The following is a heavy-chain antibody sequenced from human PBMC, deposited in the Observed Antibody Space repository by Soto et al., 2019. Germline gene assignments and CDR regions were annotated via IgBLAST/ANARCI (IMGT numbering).Heavy chain of an antibody. CDR2: IYHSGST. CDR1: GGSISSTNW. CDR3: ATLPPRIELRVLPIPT. D-gene: IGHD2-2*02. V-gene: IGHV4-4*02. J-gene: IGHJ5*01. Sequence: QVQLQQSGPGLVKPSGTLSLTCAVSGGSISSTNWWTWVRQSRGKRLEWIGEIYHSGSTNYNPSLRGRVTMSVDKSNNQFSLKMTYVTAADTAVYYCATLPPRIELRVLPIPTWGHGTLVTVSS.